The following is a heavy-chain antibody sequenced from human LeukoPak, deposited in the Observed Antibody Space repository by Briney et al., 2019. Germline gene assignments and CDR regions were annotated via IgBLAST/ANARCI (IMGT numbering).Heavy chain of an antibody. Sequence: PGGSLRLSCAASGFTFNSYAMSWVRQAPGKGLEWVSAISGSGGSTYYADSVKGRFTISRDNSKNTLYLQMNSLRAEDTAVYYCAKARAGYNSYYFDYWGQGTLVTVSS. V-gene: IGHV3-23*01. CDR3: AKARAGYNSYYFDY. CDR2: ISGSGGST. J-gene: IGHJ4*02. D-gene: IGHD5-24*01. CDR1: GFTFNSYA.